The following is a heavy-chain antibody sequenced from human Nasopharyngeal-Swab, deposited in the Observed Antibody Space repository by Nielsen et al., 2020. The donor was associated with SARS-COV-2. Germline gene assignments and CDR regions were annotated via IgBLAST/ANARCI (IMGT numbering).Heavy chain of an antibody. V-gene: IGHV3-74*01. CDR3: AKDRGDSGYSSSYSLFDY. J-gene: IGHJ4*02. D-gene: IGHD6-13*01. Sequence: GESLKISCAASGFTFSSYWMHWVRQAPGKGLVWVSRIHSDGSSTSYADSVKGRFTISRDNAKNTLYLQMNSLRAEDTAVYYCAKDRGDSGYSSSYSLFDYWGQGTLVTVSS. CDR1: GFTFSSYW. CDR2: IHSDGSST.